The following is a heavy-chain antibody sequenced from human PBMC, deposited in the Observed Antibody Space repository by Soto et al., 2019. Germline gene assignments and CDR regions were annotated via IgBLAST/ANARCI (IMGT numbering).Heavy chain of an antibody. CDR3: ARNYHNDY. D-gene: IGHD1-7*01. J-gene: IGHJ4*02. CDR1: GFTFSSYG. CDR2: IWYDGSNK. Sequence: QVQLVESGGGVVQPGRSLRLSCATSGFTFSSYGMHWVRQAPGKGLEWVAVIWYDGSNKNYADSVKGRFTISRDNSKNTLYLQMNSLRAEDTAVYYCARNYHNDYWGQGILVTVSS. V-gene: IGHV3-33*01.